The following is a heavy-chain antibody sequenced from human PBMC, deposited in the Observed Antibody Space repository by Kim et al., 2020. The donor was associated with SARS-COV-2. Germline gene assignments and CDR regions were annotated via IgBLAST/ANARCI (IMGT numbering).Heavy chain of an antibody. D-gene: IGHD2-15*01. CDR3: AKDQCSGGSCYYYYGMDV. V-gene: IGHV3-9*01. Sequence: GGSLRLSCAASGFTFDDYAMHWVRQAPGKGLEWVSGISWNSGSIGYADSVKGRFTISRDNAKNSLYLQMNSLRAEDTALYYCAKDQCSGGSCYYYYGMDV. CDR2: ISWNSGSI. CDR1: GFTFDDYA. J-gene: IGHJ6*01.